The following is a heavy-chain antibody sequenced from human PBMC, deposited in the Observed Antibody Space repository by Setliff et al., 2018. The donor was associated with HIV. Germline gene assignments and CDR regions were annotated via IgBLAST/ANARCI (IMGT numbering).Heavy chain of an antibody. Sequence: ASVKVSCKVSGYTFPDYYMQWVRQAPGKGLEWMGLIDPDRGDTVYAEKFQGRVTITADRSIDIAYMKLSSLTSEDTAMYYCARGLLDIVATAPGGYFDYRGQGTLVTVSS. CDR2: IDPDRGDT. J-gene: IGHJ4*02. D-gene: IGHD5-12*01. CDR3: ARGLLDIVATAPGGYFDY. V-gene: IGHV1-69-2*01. CDR1: GYTFPDYY.